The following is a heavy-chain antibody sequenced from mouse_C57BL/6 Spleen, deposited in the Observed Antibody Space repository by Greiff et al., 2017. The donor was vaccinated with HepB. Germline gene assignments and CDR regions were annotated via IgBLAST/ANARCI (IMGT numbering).Heavy chain of an antibody. Sequence: EVMLVESGGGLVKPGGSLKLSCAASGFTFSDYGMHWVRQAPEKGLEWVAYISSGSSTIYYADTVKGRFTISRDNAKNTLFLQMTSLRSEDTAMYYCARYRDAYAMDYWGQGTSVTVSS. CDR3: ARYRDAYAMDY. D-gene: IGHD2-3*01. CDR1: GFTFSDYG. J-gene: IGHJ4*01. CDR2: ISSGSSTI. V-gene: IGHV5-17*01.